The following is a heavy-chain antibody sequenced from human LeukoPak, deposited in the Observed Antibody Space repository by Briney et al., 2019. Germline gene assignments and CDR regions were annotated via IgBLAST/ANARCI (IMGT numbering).Heavy chain of an antibody. CDR2: VSAYNGNT. V-gene: IGHV1-18*01. Sequence: GASVKVSCKAAGYIYTNYGISWVRQGPGQGLEWMGWVSAYNGNTNYVQKFQGRVTMTTDTSPTTAYMELRSLRSDDTAVYYCARDLDIVVVPVVSRHYGLDVWGQGTTVTVSS. J-gene: IGHJ6*02. CDR1: GYIYTNYG. CDR3: ARDLDIVVVPVVSRHYGLDV. D-gene: IGHD2-2*01.